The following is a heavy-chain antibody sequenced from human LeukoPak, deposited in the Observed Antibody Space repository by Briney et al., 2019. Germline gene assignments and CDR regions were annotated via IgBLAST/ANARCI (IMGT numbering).Heavy chain of an antibody. Sequence: GGSLRLSCAASGFTFSSYSMNWVRQAPGKGLEWVSSISSSSYIYYADSVKGRFTISRDNAKNSLYLQMNSLRAEDTAVYYCARANSGSYRNWFDPWGQGTLVTVSS. CDR3: ARANSGSYRNWFDP. V-gene: IGHV3-21*01. CDR2: ISSSSYI. CDR1: GFTFSSYS. D-gene: IGHD1-26*01. J-gene: IGHJ5*02.